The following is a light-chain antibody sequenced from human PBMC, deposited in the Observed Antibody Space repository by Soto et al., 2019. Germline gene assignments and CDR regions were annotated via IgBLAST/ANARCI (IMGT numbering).Light chain of an antibody. CDR3: QQSSNWPPLT. CDR1: QSVSSY. Sequence: EIVLTQSPATLSLSPGERATLSCRASQSVSSYLAWYQQKPGQAPRLLIYDASNRATGIPARFSGSGSGTDFTLTISSLEPEDFAVYYCQQSSNWPPLTFVGGTKVEIK. CDR2: DAS. J-gene: IGKJ4*01. V-gene: IGKV3-11*01.